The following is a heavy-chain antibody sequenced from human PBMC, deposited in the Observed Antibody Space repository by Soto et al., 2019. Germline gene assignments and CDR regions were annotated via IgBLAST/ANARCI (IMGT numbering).Heavy chain of an antibody. J-gene: IGHJ4*02. D-gene: IGHD6-6*01. CDR1: GFTFSSYA. Sequence: QVQLVESGGGVVQPGRSLRLSCAASGFTFSSYAMHWVRQAPGKGLEWVAVISYDGSNKYYADSVKGRFTISRDNSKNTLYLQMHSLRAEDTAVYYFAREGPHEYSSSSFDYWGQGTLVTVSS. CDR2: ISYDGSNK. V-gene: IGHV3-30-3*01. CDR3: AREGPHEYSSSSFDY.